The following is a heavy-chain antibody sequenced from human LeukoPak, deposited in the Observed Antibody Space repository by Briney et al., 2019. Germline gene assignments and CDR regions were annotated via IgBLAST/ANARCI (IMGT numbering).Heavy chain of an antibody. Sequence: GGSLRLSCAASGFTFNGYWMSWVRQAPGKGLELVANIKQGGSEKYYVDSVKGRFTISRDNAKNSVYLQMNSLRGDDTAVYYCARGSVGYSTSWYFYWGQGTLVTVSS. V-gene: IGHV3-7*01. J-gene: IGHJ4*02. CDR1: GFTFNGYW. CDR2: IKQGGSEK. D-gene: IGHD6-13*01. CDR3: ARGSVGYSTSWYFY.